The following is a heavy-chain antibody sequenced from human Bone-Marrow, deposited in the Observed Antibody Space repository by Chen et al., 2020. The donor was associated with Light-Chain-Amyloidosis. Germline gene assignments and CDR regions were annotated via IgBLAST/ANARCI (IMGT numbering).Heavy chain of an antibody. CDR2: IGGLTTAI. CDR3: AKARLYSGSYWGIVDY. CDR1: GFTFNTYS. D-gene: IGHD1-26*01. V-gene: IGHV3-48*01. Sequence: EVQLVESGGDLVRPGGSLRLSCAASGFTFNTYSMNWVRQAPGKGLEWISYIGGLTTAIFYAGSVRGRFTISRDNSKNTLYLQMNSLRIEDTAVYYCAKARLYSGSYWGIVDYWGQGTLVTVSS. J-gene: IGHJ4*02.